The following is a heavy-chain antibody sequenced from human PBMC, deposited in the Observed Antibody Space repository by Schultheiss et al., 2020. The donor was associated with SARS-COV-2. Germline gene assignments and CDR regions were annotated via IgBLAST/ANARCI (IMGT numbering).Heavy chain of an antibody. CDR2: INHSGST. Sequence: SETLSLTCAVYGGSFSGYYWSWIRQPPGKGLGWIGEINHSGSTNYNPSLKSRVTISVDTSKNQFSLKLSSVTAADTAVYYCARARGLYCSGGSCYPSLYGMDVWGQGTTVTVSS. D-gene: IGHD2-15*01. CDR1: GGSFSGYY. V-gene: IGHV4-34*01. CDR3: ARARGLYCSGGSCYPSLYGMDV. J-gene: IGHJ6*02.